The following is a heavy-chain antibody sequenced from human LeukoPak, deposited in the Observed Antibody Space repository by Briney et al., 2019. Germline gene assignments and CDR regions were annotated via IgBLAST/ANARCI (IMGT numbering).Heavy chain of an antibody. CDR2: ISGSGGST. V-gene: IGHV3-23*01. CDR3: AKDAPMAGSITMIVVVIGYFDY. Sequence: GGSLRLSCAASGFTFSSYAMSWVRQAPGKGLEWVSAISGSGGSTYYADSVKGRFTISRDNSKNTLYLQMNSLRAEDTAVYYGAKDAPMAGSITMIVVVIGYFDYWGQGTLVTVSS. J-gene: IGHJ4*02. D-gene: IGHD3-22*01. CDR1: GFTFSSYA.